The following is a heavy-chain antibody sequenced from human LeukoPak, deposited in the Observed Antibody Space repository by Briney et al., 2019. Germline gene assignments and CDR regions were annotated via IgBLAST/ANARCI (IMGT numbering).Heavy chain of an antibody. CDR2: IYYSGST. D-gene: IGHD3-16*01. Sequence: SETLSLTCTVSGGSISSSSYYWGWIRQPPGKGLEWIGSIYYSGSTYYNPSLKSRVTISVGTSKNQFSLKLSSVTAADTAVYYCARLGGSQETYYFDYWGQGTLVTVSS. V-gene: IGHV4-39*01. CDR1: GGSISSSSYY. CDR3: ARLGGSQETYYFDY. J-gene: IGHJ4*02.